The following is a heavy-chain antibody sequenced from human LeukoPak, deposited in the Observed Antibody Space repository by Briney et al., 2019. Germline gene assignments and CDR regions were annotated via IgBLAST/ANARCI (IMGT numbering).Heavy chain of an antibody. CDR3: ARAYTMVRGGKGAFDN. CDR2: IYYSGST. V-gene: IGHV4-31*03. D-gene: IGHD3-10*01. J-gene: IGHJ3*02. Sequence: PSETLSLTCTVSGGSISSGGYYWSWIRQHPGKGLEWIGYIYYSGSTYYNPSLKSRVTISVDTSKNQFSLKLSSVTAADTAVYYCARAYTMVRGGKGAFDNWGQGTMVTVSS. CDR1: GGSISSGGYY.